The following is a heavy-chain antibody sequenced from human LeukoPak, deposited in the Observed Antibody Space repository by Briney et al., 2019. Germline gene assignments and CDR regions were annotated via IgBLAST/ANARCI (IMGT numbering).Heavy chain of an antibody. Sequence: ASVKVSCKASSYTFTSYTINWVRQAPGQGLEWMGWISAYNGNTNYAQKLQGRVTMTTDTSTSTVYMELRSLRSDDTAIYYCARGHYYDSSGLPDGGFDYWGQGTLVTVSS. CDR3: ARGHYYDSSGLPDGGFDY. CDR1: SYTFTSYT. CDR2: ISAYNGNT. D-gene: IGHD3-22*01. V-gene: IGHV1-18*01. J-gene: IGHJ4*02.